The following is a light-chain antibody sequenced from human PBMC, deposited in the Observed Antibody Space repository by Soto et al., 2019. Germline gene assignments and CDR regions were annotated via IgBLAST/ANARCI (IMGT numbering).Light chain of an antibody. CDR3: AAWGDSVNGYV. Sequence: QPVLTQPGSTPPTPGQRVNISCSGSRSNIRHNTVNWYQQFPGMAPRLFIRKSNQRPAGVRDRSSGSKSGTSASLAISGLQSEDEAHYYCAAWGDSVNGYVFGTGTKVTVL. V-gene: IGLV1-44*01. J-gene: IGLJ1*01. CDR2: KSN. CDR1: RSNIRHNT.